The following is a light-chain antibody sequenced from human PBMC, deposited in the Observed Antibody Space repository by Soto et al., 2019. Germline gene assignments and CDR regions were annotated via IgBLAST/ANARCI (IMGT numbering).Light chain of an antibody. V-gene: IGLV2-11*01. Sequence: ALTQPRSVSGSPGQSVTISCTGTSSDVGGYNYVSWYQQHPGKAPKLMICDVSKRPSGVPDRFSGSKSGNTASLTISGLQAEDEADYYCCSYAGGPYVFGTGTKLTVL. CDR3: CSYAGGPYV. J-gene: IGLJ1*01. CDR1: SSDVGGYNY. CDR2: DVS.